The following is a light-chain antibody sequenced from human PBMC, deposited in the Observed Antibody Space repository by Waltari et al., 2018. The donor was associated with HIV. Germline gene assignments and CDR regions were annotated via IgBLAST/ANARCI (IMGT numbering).Light chain of an antibody. CDR3: QSSDSSGAYWV. J-gene: IGLJ3*02. Sequence: SFQLTQPPSVSVSPGQTARITCSGETLPRQYVFWYQQRPGQAPVLVIYKDNKRPSGIPERFSGSTSGTTVALTISGVQPEDEADYYCQSSDSSGAYWVFGGGTKLTVL. V-gene: IGLV3-25*03. CDR2: KDN. CDR1: TLPRQY.